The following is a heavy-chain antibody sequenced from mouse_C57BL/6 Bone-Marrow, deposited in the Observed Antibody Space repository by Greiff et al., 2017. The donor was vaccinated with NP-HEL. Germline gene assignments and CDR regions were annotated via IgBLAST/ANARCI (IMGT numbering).Heavy chain of an antibody. CDR3: ALRERRFYYAMDY. CDR1: GFNIKAYY. CDR2: IDPEDGET. V-gene: IGHV14-2*01. Sequence: VQLQQSGAELVKPGASVKLSCTASGFNIKAYYMHWVKQRTEQGLEWMGRIDPEDGETKYAPKFPGRAPIPADTSSNPAYLRLSTRTSEDTAVYYWALRERRFYYAMDYWGQGTSVTVSS. J-gene: IGHJ4*01.